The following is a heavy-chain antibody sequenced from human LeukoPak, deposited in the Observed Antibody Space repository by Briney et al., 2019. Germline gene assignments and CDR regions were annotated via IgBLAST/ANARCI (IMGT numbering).Heavy chain of an antibody. V-gene: IGHV1-69*13. CDR2: IIPIFGTA. Sequence: SVKVSCKASGGTFSSYAISWVRQVPGQGLEWMGGIIPIFGTANYARKFQGRVTITADESTSTAYMELSSLRSEDTAVYYCARDRGYCSGGSCYSFDYWGQGTLVTVSS. CDR1: GGTFSSYA. J-gene: IGHJ4*02. CDR3: ARDRGYCSGGSCYSFDY. D-gene: IGHD2-15*01.